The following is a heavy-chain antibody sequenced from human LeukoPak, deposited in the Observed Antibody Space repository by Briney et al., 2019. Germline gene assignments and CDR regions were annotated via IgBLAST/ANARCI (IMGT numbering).Heavy chain of an antibody. V-gene: IGHV1-46*01. CDR2: IDPSGGST. D-gene: IGHD5-18*01. CDR3: AREMNEYSYGPLFDY. Sequence: ASVKVSCKASGYTFSSYYMNWVRQAPGQGLEWMGIIDPSGGSTTYAEKFQGRVTLTRDTSTSIVYMELSSLRSEDTAVYYCAREMNEYSYGPLFDYWGQGTLVTVSS. CDR1: GYTFSSYY. J-gene: IGHJ4*02.